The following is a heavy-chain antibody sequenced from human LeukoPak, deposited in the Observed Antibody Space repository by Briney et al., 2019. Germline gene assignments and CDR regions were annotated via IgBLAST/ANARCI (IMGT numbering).Heavy chain of an antibody. D-gene: IGHD3-10*01. CDR2: IIPILGIA. CDR3: ARTGRYYGSGSYRYFDY. J-gene: IGHJ4*02. Sequence: SVKVSCKASGGTFSSYAISWVRQAPGQGLEWMGRIIPILGIANYAQKFQGRVTITADKSTSTAYMELSSLRSEDTAVYYCARTGRYYGSGSYRYFDYWGQGTLVTVSS. CDR1: GGTFSSYA. V-gene: IGHV1-69*04.